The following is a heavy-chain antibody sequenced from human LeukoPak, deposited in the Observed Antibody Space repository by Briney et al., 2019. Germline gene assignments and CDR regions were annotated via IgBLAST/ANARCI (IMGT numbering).Heavy chain of an antibody. CDR3: ARGSYYYDSSGYKDAFDI. CDR1: GGSISSYY. Sequence: SETLSLTCTVSGGSISSYYWSWIRQPAGKGLEWIGRIYTSGSTNYNPSLKSRVTMSVDTSKNQFSLKLSSVTAADTAVYYCARGSYYYDSSGYKDAFDIWGQGTMVTVSS. D-gene: IGHD3-22*01. J-gene: IGHJ3*02. V-gene: IGHV4-4*07. CDR2: IYTSGST.